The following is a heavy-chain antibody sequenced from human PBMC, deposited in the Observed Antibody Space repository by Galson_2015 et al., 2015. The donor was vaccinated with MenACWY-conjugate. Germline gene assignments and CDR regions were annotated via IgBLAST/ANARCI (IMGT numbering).Heavy chain of an antibody. Sequence: SLRLSCAASGFTFSSYAMSWVRQAPSEGLEWVAAISYDGGKESYADSVKGRFTVTKDKSRNTVNLQMNSLRVEDTAVYYCAKERGQGLLRDNWFDPWGQGTLVVVSS. J-gene: IGHJ5*02. CDR2: ISYDGGKE. D-gene: IGHD6-19*01. CDR3: AKERGQGLLRDNWFDP. CDR1: GFTFSSYA. V-gene: IGHV3-30-3*01.